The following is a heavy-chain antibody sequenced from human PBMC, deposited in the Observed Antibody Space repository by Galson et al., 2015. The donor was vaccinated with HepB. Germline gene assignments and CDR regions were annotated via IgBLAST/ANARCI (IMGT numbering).Heavy chain of an antibody. CDR2: IYPGDSDT. CDR1: GYSFTSYW. CDR3: ARIYDSSGYSYSGHDAFDI. V-gene: IGHV5-51*01. Sequence: QSGAEVKKPGESLKISCKGSGYSFTSYWIGWVRQMPGKGLEWMGIIYPGDSDTRYSPSFQGQVTISADKSISTAYLQWSSLKASDTAMYYCARIYDSSGYSYSGHDAFDIWGQGTMVTVSS. J-gene: IGHJ3*02. D-gene: IGHD3-22*01.